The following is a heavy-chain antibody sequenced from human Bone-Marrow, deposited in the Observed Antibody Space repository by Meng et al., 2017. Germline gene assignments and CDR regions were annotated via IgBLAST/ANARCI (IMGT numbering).Heavy chain of an antibody. CDR2: IPKSRGVK. CDR1: CNASDYYL. CDR3: ARQLYASGSYSPLQY. D-gene: IGHD3-10*01. Sequence: VAGGEVQKKPWASVNASCTPSCNASDYYLLHLVQAAPGEGVELMGRIPKSRGVKKYQKKLQGVVLMTSATFITTAYMQVNRMTSDTTAVYYCARQLYASGSYSPLQYWGQGTLVTVSS. V-gene: IGHV1-2*06. J-gene: IGHJ4*01.